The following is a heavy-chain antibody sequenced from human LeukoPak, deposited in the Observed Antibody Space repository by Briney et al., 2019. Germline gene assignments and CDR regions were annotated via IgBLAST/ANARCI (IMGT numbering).Heavy chain of an antibody. CDR3: AKDDDWGRYKH. D-gene: IGHD3-16*01. CDR1: GFTVSSNS. CDR2: IYSDNT. Sequence: GGSLRLSCTVSGFTVSSNSMSWVRQAPGKGLEWVSFIYSDNTHYSDSVKGRFTISRDNSKNTLYLQMNSLRAEDTAVYYCAKDDDWGRYKHWGQGTLVTVSS. V-gene: IGHV3-53*01. J-gene: IGHJ1*01.